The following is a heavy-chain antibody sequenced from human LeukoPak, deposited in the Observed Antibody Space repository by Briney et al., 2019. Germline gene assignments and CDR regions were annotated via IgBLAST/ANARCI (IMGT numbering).Heavy chain of an antibody. J-gene: IGHJ5*02. V-gene: IGHV4-38-2*01. CDR2: IYHSGST. CDR3: ATEGIAARSWFDP. CDR1: GYSISSGYY. Sequence: SETLSLTCAVSGYSISSGYYWGWIRQPPGKGLEWIGSIYHSGSTYYNPSLKSRVTISADTSKNQFSLKLSSVTAADTAVYYCATEGIAARSWFDPWGQGTLVTVSS. D-gene: IGHD6-6*01.